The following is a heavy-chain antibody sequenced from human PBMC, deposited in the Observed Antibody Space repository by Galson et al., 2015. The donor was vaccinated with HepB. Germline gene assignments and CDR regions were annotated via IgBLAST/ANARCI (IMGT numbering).Heavy chain of an antibody. CDR2: ISSSSSYI. J-gene: IGHJ5*02. Sequence: SLRLSCAASGFTFSSYSMNWVRQAPGKGLEWVSSISSSSSYIYYADSVKGRFTISRDNAKNSLYLQMNSLRAEDTAVYYCARDQVVDITIFGVVTPVGSWFDPWGQGTLVTVSS. CDR3: ARDQVVDITIFGVVTPVGSWFDP. D-gene: IGHD3-3*01. CDR1: GFTFSSYS. V-gene: IGHV3-21*01.